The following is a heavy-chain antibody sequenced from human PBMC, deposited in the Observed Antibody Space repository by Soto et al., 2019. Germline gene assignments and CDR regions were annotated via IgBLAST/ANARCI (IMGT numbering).Heavy chain of an antibody. CDR2: IIPIFGTA. V-gene: IGHV1-69*01. J-gene: IGHJ4*02. Sequence: QVQLVQSGAEVKKPGSSVKVSCKASGGTFSSYAISWVRQAPGQGLEWMGGIIPIFGTANYAQKFQGRVTISADESTSAAYMELSSLRSEDTAVYYCAGDSDIVATIGYFDYWGQGTLVTVSS. CDR1: GGTFSSYA. CDR3: AGDSDIVATIGYFDY. D-gene: IGHD5-12*01.